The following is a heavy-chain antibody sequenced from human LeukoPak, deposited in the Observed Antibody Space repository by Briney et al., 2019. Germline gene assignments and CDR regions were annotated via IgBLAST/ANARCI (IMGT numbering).Heavy chain of an antibody. Sequence: SETLSLTCTVSGGSISSGGYYWSWIRQHPGKGLEWIGYIYYSGSTYYNPSLKGRVTISVDTSKNQFSLKLSSVTAADTAVYYCAAEGIAAAVDYWGQGTLVTVSS. CDR2: IYYSGST. J-gene: IGHJ4*02. CDR1: GGSISSGGYY. CDR3: AAEGIAAAVDY. V-gene: IGHV4-31*03. D-gene: IGHD6-13*01.